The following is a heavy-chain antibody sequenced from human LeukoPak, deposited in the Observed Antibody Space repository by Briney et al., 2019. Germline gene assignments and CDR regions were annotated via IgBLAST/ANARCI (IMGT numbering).Heavy chain of an antibody. J-gene: IGHJ4*02. V-gene: IGHV3-30-3*01. CDR1: GFTFSSYA. Sequence: PGGSLRLSCAASGFTFSSYAMHWVRQAPGKGLEWVAVISYDGSNKHYADSVKGRFTISRDNSKNTLYLQMNSLRAEDTAVYYCARDRYSNYAEDYWGQGTLVTVSS. D-gene: IGHD4-11*01. CDR3: ARDRYSNYAEDY. CDR2: ISYDGSNK.